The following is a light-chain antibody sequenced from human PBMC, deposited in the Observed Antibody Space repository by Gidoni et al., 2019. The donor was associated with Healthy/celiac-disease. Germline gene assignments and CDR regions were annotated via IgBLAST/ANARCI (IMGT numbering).Light chain of an antibody. CDR2: AAY. J-gene: IGKJ1*01. CDR1: QGISSY. Sequence: AIRMTQSPSSFSASTGDRVTITCRASQGISSYLSWYQPKPGKAPTLLIYAAYTLQSGVPSRFSGCVSGTDFTLTISCRQYVDFATYYCQHYYSYPRTFGQGTKVEI. CDR3: QHYYSYPRT. V-gene: IGKV1-8*01.